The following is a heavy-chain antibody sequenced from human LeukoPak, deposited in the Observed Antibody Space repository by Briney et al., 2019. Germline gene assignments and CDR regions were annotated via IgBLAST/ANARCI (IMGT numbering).Heavy chain of an antibody. CDR1: GGSISSYY. CDR3: ARVAVARLWGDAFDI. D-gene: IGHD6-6*01. CDR2: IYTSGST. J-gene: IGHJ3*02. V-gene: IGHV4-4*07. Sequence: PSETLSLTCTVSGGSISSYYWSWLRQPAGKGLEWIGRIYTSGSTNYNPSLTSRVTMSVDTSKNQFSLKLSSVTAADTAVYYCARVAVARLWGDAFDIWGQGTMVTVSS.